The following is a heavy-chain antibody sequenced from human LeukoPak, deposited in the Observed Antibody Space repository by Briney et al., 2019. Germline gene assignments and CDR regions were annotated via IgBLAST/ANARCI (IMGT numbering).Heavy chain of an antibody. V-gene: IGHV4-61*02. CDR1: GGTISNGSYY. J-gene: IGHJ6*03. CDR2: IYTSGST. CDR3: ARASGSSWSRLGVYYYYMDV. Sequence: SETLSLTFTVSGGTISNGSYYWSWIRQPAGKGLEWIGRIYTSGSTNYNPPPKSRVTISVDTSKNQFSLKLTSVTAADTAVYYCARASGSSWSRLGVYYYYMDVWGKGTTVTVSS. D-gene: IGHD6-13*01.